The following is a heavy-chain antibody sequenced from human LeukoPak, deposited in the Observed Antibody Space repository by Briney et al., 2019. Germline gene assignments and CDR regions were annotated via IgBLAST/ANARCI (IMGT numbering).Heavy chain of an antibody. V-gene: IGHV1-2*02. CDR3: ATIAAAGIPIKDFDY. CDR1: GYTFTGYY. J-gene: IGHJ4*02. D-gene: IGHD6-13*01. CDR2: INPNSGGT. Sequence: ASVKVSCKASGYTFTGYYMHWVRQAPGQGLEWMGWINPNSGGTNYAQKFQGRVTMTRDTSISTAYMELSRLRSDDTAVYYCATIAAAGIPIKDFDYWGQGTLVTVSS.